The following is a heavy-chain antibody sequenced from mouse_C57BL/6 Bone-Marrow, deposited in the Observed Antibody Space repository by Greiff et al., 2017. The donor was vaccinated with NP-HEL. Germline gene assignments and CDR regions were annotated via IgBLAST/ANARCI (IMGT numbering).Heavy chain of an antibody. Sequence: EVQLQQSGAELVRPGASVKLSCTASGFNITDYYMHWVKQRPEQGLEWIGRIDPEDGDTEYATKFQGKATMTADTSSNTAYLQLSSLTSEDTAGDNCTTYYSNSWCDYWGQGTLVTVSA. CDR2: IDPEDGDT. V-gene: IGHV14-1*01. J-gene: IGHJ3*01. D-gene: IGHD2-5*01. CDR1: GFNITDYY. CDR3: TTYYSNSWCDY.